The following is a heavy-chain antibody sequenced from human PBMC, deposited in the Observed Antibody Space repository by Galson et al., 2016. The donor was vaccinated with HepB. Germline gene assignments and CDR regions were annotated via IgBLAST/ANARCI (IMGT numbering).Heavy chain of an antibody. V-gene: IGHV1-3*01. J-gene: IGHJ5*02. Sequence: SVKVSCKASGNTSSIYSMHWVRQAPGQRLEWMGWINGGNSDTRYSQQFQGRVTFTRVTPASTAYLELSNLTSEDTAVDYCATTWYCSGGSCYRGWFDPWGQGTLVTVSS. D-gene: IGHD2-15*01. CDR2: INGGNSDT. CDR3: ATTWYCSGGSCYRGWFDP. CDR1: GNTSSIYS.